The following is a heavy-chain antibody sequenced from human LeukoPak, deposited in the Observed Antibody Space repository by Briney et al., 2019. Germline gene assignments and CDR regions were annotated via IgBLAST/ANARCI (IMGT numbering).Heavy chain of an antibody. CDR2: IYYSGST. D-gene: IGHD1-7*01. CDR3: ARVWNLAWFDP. CDR1: GGSISSGGYY. J-gene: IGHJ5*02. Sequence: SQTLSLTCTVSGGSISSGGYYWSWIRQHPGKGLEWIGYIYYSGSTYYNPSLKSRVTISVDTSKNQLSLKLSSVTAADTAVYYCARVWNLAWFDPWGQGTLVTVSS. V-gene: IGHV4-31*03.